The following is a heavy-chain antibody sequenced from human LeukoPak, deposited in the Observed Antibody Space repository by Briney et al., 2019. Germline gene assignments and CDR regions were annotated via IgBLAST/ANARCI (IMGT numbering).Heavy chain of an antibody. V-gene: IGHV4-34*01. Sequence: SETLSLTCAVYGGSFSGYYWNWIRQPPGKGLEWIGEINHSGSTNYNPSLKSRVTISVDTSKNQFSLKLSSVTAADTAVYYCARGNSGYYGSGSICDYWGQGTLVTVSS. CDR2: INHSGST. J-gene: IGHJ4*02. CDR1: GGSFSGYY. CDR3: ARGNSGYYGSGSICDY. D-gene: IGHD3-10*01.